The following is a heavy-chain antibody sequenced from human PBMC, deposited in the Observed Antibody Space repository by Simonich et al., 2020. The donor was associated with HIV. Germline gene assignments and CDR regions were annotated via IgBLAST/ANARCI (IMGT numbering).Heavy chain of an antibody. D-gene: IGHD3-9*01. Sequence: QVQLVQSGAEVKKPGASVKVSCKVFGHTLTALSMHWVRQAPGKGLEGLGGFDPEVCETIYPQKFQGRVTMTEDTSTDTAYMELSNLRSEDTALYYCATWEVKGTVVTGFTYWFFDLWGRGTLVTVSS. V-gene: IGHV1-24*01. CDR1: GHTLTALS. J-gene: IGHJ2*01. CDR2: FDPEVCET. CDR3: ATWEVKGTVVTGFTYWFFDL.